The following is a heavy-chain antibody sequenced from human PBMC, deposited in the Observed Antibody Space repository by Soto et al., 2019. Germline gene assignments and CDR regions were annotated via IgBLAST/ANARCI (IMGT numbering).Heavy chain of an antibody. CDR1: GYTFTSYA. J-gene: IGHJ4*02. CDR3: ARDRRDTAMVWYY. CDR2: INAGNGNT. Sequence: ASVKVSCKASGYTFTSYAMHWVRQAPGQRLEWMGWINAGNGNTKYSQKFQGRVTITRDTSASTAYMELSSLRSEDTAVYYCARDRRDTAMVWYYWGQGTLVTVPQ. D-gene: IGHD5-18*01. V-gene: IGHV1-3*01.